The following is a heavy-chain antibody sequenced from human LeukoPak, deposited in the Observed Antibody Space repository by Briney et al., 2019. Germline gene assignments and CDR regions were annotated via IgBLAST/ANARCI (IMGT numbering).Heavy chain of an antibody. CDR1: GFTVSTNY. CDR3: ARDSGRFDVFDF. V-gene: IGHV3-53*01. Sequence: GGSLRLSCAASGFTVSTNYMSWVRQAPGKGLEWVSVIYSDGRTYYADSVKGRFTISRDNSKNTLYLQMNSLRAEDTAVYYCARDSGRFDVFDFWGQGTMVTVSS. CDR2: IYSDGRT. D-gene: IGHD3-10*01. J-gene: IGHJ3*01.